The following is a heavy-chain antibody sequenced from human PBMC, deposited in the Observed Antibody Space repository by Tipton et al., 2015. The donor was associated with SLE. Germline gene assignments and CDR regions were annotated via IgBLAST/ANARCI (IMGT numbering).Heavy chain of an antibody. D-gene: IGHD3-22*01. Sequence: SLRLSCAASGFTFSTYGMRWVRQSPEKGLAWVSSISGTDNSTYYADSVKGRFTISRDNSEDTLYLQMNSLRADDTAVYYCAKEHYYDNSDFHYPYYFHSWGQGTLVTVSS. CDR3: AKEHYYDNSDFHYPYYFHS. CDR2: ISGTDNST. J-gene: IGHJ4*02. V-gene: IGHV3-23*01. CDR1: GFTFSTYG.